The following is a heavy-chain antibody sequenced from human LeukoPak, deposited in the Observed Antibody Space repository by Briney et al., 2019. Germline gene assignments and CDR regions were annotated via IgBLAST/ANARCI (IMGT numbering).Heavy chain of an antibody. D-gene: IGHD2-15*01. CDR3: ARALRGCSGGSCRKNSFDH. CDR2: INHSGST. V-gene: IGHV4-34*01. Sequence: SETLSLTCAVYGGSFSGYYWSWIRQPPGKGLEWIGEINHSGSTNYNPSLKSRVTISVDTSKNQFSLKLSSVTAADTAVYYCARALRGCSGGSCRKNSFDHWGQGTLVTVSS. CDR1: GGSFSGYY. J-gene: IGHJ5*02.